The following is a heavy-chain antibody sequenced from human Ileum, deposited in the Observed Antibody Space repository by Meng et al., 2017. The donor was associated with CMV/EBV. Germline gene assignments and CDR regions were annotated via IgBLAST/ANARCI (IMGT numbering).Heavy chain of an antibody. J-gene: IGHJ4*02. CDR1: GFTFSSYG. Sequence: GGSLRLSCAASGFTFSSYGMHWVRQAPGKGLEWVAFIRYDGSNKYYADSVKGRFTISRDNSKNTLYLQMNSLRAEDTAVYYCAKGCGSYMVGIDHWGQGTLVTVSS. V-gene: IGHV3-30*02. D-gene: IGHD1-26*01. CDR3: AKGCGSYMVGIDH. CDR2: IRYDGSNK.